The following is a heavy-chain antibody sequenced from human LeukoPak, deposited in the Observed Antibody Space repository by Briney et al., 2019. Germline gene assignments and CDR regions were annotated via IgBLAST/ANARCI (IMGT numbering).Heavy chain of an antibody. D-gene: IGHD2-2*01. CDR2: ISSSSSYI. V-gene: IGHV3-21*01. Sequence: GGSLRLSCAAPGFTFSSYSMNWVRQAPGKGLEWVSSISSSSSYIYYADSVKGRFTISRDNAKNSLYLQMNSLRAEDTAVYYCARGRSSTSFFIDYWGQGTLVTVFS. J-gene: IGHJ4*02. CDR3: ARGRSSTSFFIDY. CDR1: GFTFSSYS.